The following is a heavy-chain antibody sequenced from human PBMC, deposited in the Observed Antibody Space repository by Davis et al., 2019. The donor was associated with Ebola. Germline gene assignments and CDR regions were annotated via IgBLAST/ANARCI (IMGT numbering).Heavy chain of an antibody. D-gene: IGHD1-26*01. V-gene: IGHV3-21*05. J-gene: IGHJ4*02. Sequence: GGSLRLSCAASGFTFSSYEMNWVRHAPGKGLEWVSYLSSSSSYTNYADPVKGRFTISRDNAKKSLYLQMNSLRAEDTAVYYCARDGGEWEILQNFDYWGQGTLVTVSS. CDR2: LSSSSSYT. CDR3: ARDGGEWEILQNFDY. CDR1: GFTFSSYE.